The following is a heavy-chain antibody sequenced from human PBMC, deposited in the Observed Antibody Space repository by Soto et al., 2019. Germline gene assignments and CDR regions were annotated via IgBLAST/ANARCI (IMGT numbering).Heavy chain of an antibody. CDR3: ARQGDESYYYDSSGPRTVGWFDI. CDR2: IYYSGST. Sequence: SETLSRTCTVSGGSISSYYWSWIRQPPGKGLEWIGYIYYSGSTNYNPSLKSRVTISVDTSKNQFSLKLSSVTAADTAVYYCARQGDESYYYDSSGPRTVGWFDIWGHGTMVTVSS. V-gene: IGHV4-59*08. CDR1: GGSISSYY. D-gene: IGHD3-22*01. J-gene: IGHJ3*02.